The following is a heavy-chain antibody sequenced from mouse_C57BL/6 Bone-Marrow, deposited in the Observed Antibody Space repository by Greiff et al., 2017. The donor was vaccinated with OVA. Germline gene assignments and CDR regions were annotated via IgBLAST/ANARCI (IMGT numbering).Heavy chain of an antibody. J-gene: IGHJ2*01. Sequence: VQLVESGGGLVKPGGSLKLSCAASGFTFSSYAMSWVRQTPEKRLEWVATISDGGSYTYYPDNVKGRFTISRDNAKNNLYLQMSHLKSEDTAMYYCARDLDYYGSSYGYWGQGTTLTVSS. CDR3: ARDLDYYGSSYGY. CDR2: ISDGGSYT. D-gene: IGHD1-1*01. CDR1: GFTFSSYA. V-gene: IGHV5-4*01.